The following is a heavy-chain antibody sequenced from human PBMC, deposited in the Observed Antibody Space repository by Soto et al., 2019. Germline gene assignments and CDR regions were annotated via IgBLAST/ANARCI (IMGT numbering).Heavy chain of an antibody. V-gene: IGHV4-59*08. CDR3: ARPKGTTPAVWYFDL. J-gene: IGHJ2*01. CDR1: GDSISSHY. CDR2: VYYTGST. D-gene: IGHD1-26*01. Sequence: QVQLQESGPGLVKPSETLSLTCTVSGDSISSHYWSWIRQPPGKGLEWIGYVYYTGSTDYNPSLKSRVTMSVDTSKSQLSLRLNSVTAADTAVYYCARPKGTTPAVWYFDLWGRGTLVTVSS.